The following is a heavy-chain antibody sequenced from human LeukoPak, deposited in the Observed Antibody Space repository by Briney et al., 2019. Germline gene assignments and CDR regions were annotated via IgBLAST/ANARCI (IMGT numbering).Heavy chain of an antibody. V-gene: IGHV3-21*01. J-gene: IGHJ4*02. CDR2: ISSSSTYT. CDR1: GFTFSSYA. D-gene: IGHD6-6*01. Sequence: KPGGSLRLSCAASGFTFSSYAMSWVRQAPGKGLEWVSSISSSSTYTYYSDSVKGRFTISRDNAKNSLHLQMNSLRAEDTAVYYCARVSSSSIAARQAPNDYWGQGTLVTVSS. CDR3: ARVSSSSIAARQAPNDY.